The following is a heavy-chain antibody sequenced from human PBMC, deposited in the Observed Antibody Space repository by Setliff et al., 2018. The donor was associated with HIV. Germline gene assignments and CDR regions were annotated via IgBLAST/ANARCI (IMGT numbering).Heavy chain of an antibody. V-gene: IGHV4-59*01. CDR1: GGSISTYY. CDR3: ARYYFGSASRNFYQFMDV. D-gene: IGHD3-10*01. Sequence: NPSETLSLTCTVSGGSISTYYWSWIRQPPGKGLEWIGSIYFTGSSDNNPSLKSRVTLSVDTSKHQFSLKLSSVTAADTAVYYCARYYFGSASRNFYQFMDVWGKGTTVTVSS. J-gene: IGHJ6*03. CDR2: IYFTGSS.